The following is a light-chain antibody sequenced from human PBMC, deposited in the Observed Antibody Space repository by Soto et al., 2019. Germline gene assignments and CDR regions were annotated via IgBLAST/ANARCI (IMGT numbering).Light chain of an antibody. CDR2: EAS. J-gene: IGKJ1*01. CDR3: QQRGSWPWA. Sequence: EIHLTQSPANLSLSPGERATITCRASQSVSSSLAWYQQKPGQAPRLLIYEASNRATGIPARFSGSGSGTDFTLTISSLEPEDFAIYYCQQRGSWPWAFGQGTKVDIK. V-gene: IGKV3-11*01. CDR1: QSVSSS.